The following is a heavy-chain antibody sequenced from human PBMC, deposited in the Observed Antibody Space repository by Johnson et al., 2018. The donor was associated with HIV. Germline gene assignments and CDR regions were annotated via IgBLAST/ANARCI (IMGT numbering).Heavy chain of an antibody. Sequence: VQLVESGGGVVQPGRSLRLSCAASGFTFSSYGMHWVRQAPGKGLEWVSVIYSGDSTYYADAVKGRFTISRDNSKNTLYLQMNSLRAEDTAVYYCARDRAGFDIWGQGTMVTVSS. J-gene: IGHJ3*02. CDR1: GFTFSSYG. CDR2: IYSGDST. D-gene: IGHD6-19*01. V-gene: IGHV3-NL1*01. CDR3: ARDRAGFDI.